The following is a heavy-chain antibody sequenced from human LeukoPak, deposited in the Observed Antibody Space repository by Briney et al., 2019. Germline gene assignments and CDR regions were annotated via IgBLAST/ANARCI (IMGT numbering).Heavy chain of an antibody. D-gene: IGHD6-13*01. CDR1: GFTFSSYW. CDR2: IKQDGSEK. CDR3: ARAIAAAYMDV. V-gene: IGHV3-7*01. Sequence: GGSLRLSCAASGFTFSSYWMSWVRQVPGKGLEWVANIKQDGSEKYYVDSVKGRFTISRDNAKNSLYLQMNSLRAEGTAVYYCARAIAAAYMDVWGQGTTVTVSS. J-gene: IGHJ6*02.